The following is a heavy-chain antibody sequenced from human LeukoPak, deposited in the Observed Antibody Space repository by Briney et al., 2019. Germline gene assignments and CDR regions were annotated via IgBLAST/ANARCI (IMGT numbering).Heavy chain of an antibody. CDR3: ARDRGYSVDY. CDR1: GFTFSSYW. J-gene: IGHJ4*02. Sequence: PGGSLRLSCAAAGFTFSSYWMGWVRQAAGKGLVWVSRINSDGSSTNYADSVKGRFTISRDNAKNTLYLQMNSLRAEDTAVYYCARDRGYSVDYWGQGTLVTVSS. D-gene: IGHD5-12*01. V-gene: IGHV3-74*01. CDR2: INSDGSST.